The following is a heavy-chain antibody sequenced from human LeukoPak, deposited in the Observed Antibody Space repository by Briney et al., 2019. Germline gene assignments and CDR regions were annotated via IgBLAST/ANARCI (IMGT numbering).Heavy chain of an antibody. CDR3: ARITTVVTGGHFDY. D-gene: IGHD4-23*01. CDR1: GDSFSSNSAA. V-gene: IGHV6-1*01. CDR2: TYYRSKWYN. Sequence: SQTLSLTCAVSGDSFSSNSAAWDWLRQSPSRGLEWLGRTYYRSKWYNDYAVSVKSRITINPDTSKNQFSLQLNSVTPEDTAVYYCARITTVVTGGHFDYWGQGTLVTVSS. J-gene: IGHJ4*02.